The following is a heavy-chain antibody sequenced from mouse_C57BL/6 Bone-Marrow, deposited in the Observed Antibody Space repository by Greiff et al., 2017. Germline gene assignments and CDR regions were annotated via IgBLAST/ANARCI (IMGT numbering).Heavy chain of an antibody. CDR2: IYPRSGNT. V-gene: IGHV1-81*01. J-gene: IGHJ1*03. D-gene: IGHD1-1*01. Sequence: QVQLQQSGAELARPGASVKLSCKASGYTFTSYGISWVKQRTGQGLEWIGEIYPRSGNTYYNEKFKGKATLTADKSSSTAYMELRSLTSEDSAVYFCARLTLVATDWYFDVWGTGTTVTVSS. CDR3: ARLTLVATDWYFDV. CDR1: GYTFTSYG.